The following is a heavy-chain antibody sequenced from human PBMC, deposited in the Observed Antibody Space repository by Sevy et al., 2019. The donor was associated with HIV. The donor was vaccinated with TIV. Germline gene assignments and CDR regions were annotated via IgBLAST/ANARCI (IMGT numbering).Heavy chain of an antibody. J-gene: IGHJ6*02. CDR3: ARRFRGYCSGGSCYEDGMDV. CDR1: GYTFTSYG. CDR2: ISAYNGNT. D-gene: IGHD2-15*01. V-gene: IGHV1-18*01. Sequence: ASVKVSCKASGYTFTSYGISWVRQAPGQGLEWMGWISAYNGNTNYAQKLQGRVTMTTDTSTSTAYMELRSLRSDDTAVYYCARRFRGYCSGGSCYEDGMDVWGQGTTVTVSS.